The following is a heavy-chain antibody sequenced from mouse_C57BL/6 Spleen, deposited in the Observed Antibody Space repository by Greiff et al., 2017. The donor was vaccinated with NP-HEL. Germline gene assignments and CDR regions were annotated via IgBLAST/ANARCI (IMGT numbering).Heavy chain of an antibody. CDR2: IWSGGST. Sequence: VMLVESGPGLVQPSQSLSITCTVSGFSLTSYGVHWVRQSPGKGLEWLGVIWSGGSTDYNAAFISRLSISKDNSKSQVFFKMNRLQAEDTAIYYCARSGSMMVPRYAMDYWGQGTSVTVSS. J-gene: IGHJ4*01. D-gene: IGHD2-3*01. CDR1: GFSLTSYG. CDR3: ARSGSMMVPRYAMDY. V-gene: IGHV2-2*01.